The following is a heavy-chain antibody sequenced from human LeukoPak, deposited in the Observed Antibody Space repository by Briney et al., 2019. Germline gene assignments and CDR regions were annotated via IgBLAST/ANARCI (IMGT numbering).Heavy chain of an antibody. J-gene: IGHJ4*02. D-gene: IGHD3-22*01. Sequence: PSETLSLTCAVYGGSFSGYYWSWIRQPPGKGLEWIGEINHSGSTNYNPSLKSRVTISVDTSKNQFSLKLSSVTAADTAVYYCARDVRYYDSSGSVYYFDYWGQGTLVTVSS. CDR3: ARDVRYYDSSGSVYYFDY. CDR2: INHSGST. V-gene: IGHV4-34*01. CDR1: GGSFSGYY.